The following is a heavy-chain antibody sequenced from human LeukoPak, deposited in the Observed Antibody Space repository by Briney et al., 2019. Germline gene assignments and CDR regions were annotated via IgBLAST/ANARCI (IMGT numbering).Heavy chain of an antibody. V-gene: IGHV1-24*01. CDR3: ASPIVGATALDC. CDR1: GYTLTELS. CDR2: FDPEDGET. D-gene: IGHD1-26*01. Sequence: ASVTVSCTVSGYTLTELSMHWVRQAPGKGLEWMGGFDPEDGETIYAQKFQGRVTMTEDTSTDTAYMELSSLRSEDTAVYYCASPIVGATALDCWGQGTLVTVSS. J-gene: IGHJ4*02.